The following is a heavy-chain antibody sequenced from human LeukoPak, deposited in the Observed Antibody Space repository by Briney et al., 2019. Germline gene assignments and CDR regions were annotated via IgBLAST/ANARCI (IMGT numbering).Heavy chain of an antibody. V-gene: IGHV3-33*01. CDR3: ARDPSPRSYGMDV. CDR1: GFTFSSYG. CDR2: IWYDGSNK. Sequence: GGSLRLSCAASGFTFSSYGMHWVRQAPGKGLEWVAVIWYDGSNKYYADSVKGRFTISRDNSKNTLYLQMNSLRAEDTAVYYCARDPSPRSYGMDVWGQGTTVTVSS. J-gene: IGHJ6*02.